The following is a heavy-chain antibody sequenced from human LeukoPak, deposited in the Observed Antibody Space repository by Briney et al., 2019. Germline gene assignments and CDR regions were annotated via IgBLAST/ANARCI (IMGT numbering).Heavy chain of an antibody. CDR1: GFTFSSYS. CDR3: ARAAGSLKPQRAFDI. J-gene: IGHJ3*02. CDR2: ISSSSSTI. Sequence: GGSLRLSCAASGFTFSSYSMNWVRQAPGKGLEWVSYISSSSSTIYYADSVKGRFTISRDNAKNSLYLQMNSLRAEDTAVYYCARAAGSLKPQRAFDIWGQGTMVTVSS. V-gene: IGHV3-48*04. D-gene: IGHD6-25*01.